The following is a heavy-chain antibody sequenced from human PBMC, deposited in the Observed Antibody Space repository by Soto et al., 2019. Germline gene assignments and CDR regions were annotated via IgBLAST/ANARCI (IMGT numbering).Heavy chain of an antibody. CDR1: GFTFTSSA. CDR2: IVVGSGNT. J-gene: IGHJ3*02. Sequence: SVKVSCKASGFTFTSSAVQWVRQARGQRLEWIGWIVVGSGNTNYAQKFQERVTITRDMSTSTAYMELSSLRSEDTAVYYCAADGTNYYGSGSYFAFDIWGQGTMVTVSS. V-gene: IGHV1-58*01. CDR3: AADGTNYYGSGSYFAFDI. D-gene: IGHD3-10*01.